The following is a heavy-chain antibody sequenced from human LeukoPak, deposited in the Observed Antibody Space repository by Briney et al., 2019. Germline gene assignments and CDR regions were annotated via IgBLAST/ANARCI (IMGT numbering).Heavy chain of an antibody. V-gene: IGHV4-30-4*08. CDR2: IYYSGST. D-gene: IGHD5-18*01. J-gene: IGHJ2*01. CDR1: GGSISSGDYY. Sequence: ASQTLSLTCTVSGGSISSGDYYWSWIRQPPGKGLEWIGYIYYSGSTYYNPPLKSRVTISVDTSKNQFSLKLSSVTAADTAVYYCAREVDSYGYPWYFDLWGRGTLVTVSS. CDR3: AREVDSYGYPWYFDL.